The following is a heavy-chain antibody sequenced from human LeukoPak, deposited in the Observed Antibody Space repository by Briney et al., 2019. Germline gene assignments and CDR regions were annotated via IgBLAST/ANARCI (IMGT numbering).Heavy chain of an antibody. CDR2: MKKKTEGGTT. V-gene: IGHV3-15*01. D-gene: IGHD5-18*01. CDR1: GFSFSNAW. Sequence: KSGGSLRLSCGASGFSFSNAWMGWARRAPGKGLEWVGRMKKKTEGGTTEYAAPVKGRFTISRDDSKNTLYLQMNSLKTEDTAVYYCTTEGYTYGHHSFDIWGQGTMVTVSS. J-gene: IGHJ3*02. CDR3: TTEGYTYGHHSFDI.